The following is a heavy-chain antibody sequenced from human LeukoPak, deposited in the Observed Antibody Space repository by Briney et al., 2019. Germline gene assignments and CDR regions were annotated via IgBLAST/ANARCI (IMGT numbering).Heavy chain of an antibody. CDR1: GFTFSSYS. Sequence: AGSLRLSCAASGFTFSSYSMNWVRQAPGKGLEWVSSISSSSSYIYYADSVKGRFTISRDNAKNSLYLQMNSLRAEDTAVCYCAKGVVVPADPFDYWGQGTLVTVSS. V-gene: IGHV3-21*01. CDR2: ISSSSSYI. CDR3: AKGVVVPADPFDY. D-gene: IGHD2-2*01. J-gene: IGHJ4*02.